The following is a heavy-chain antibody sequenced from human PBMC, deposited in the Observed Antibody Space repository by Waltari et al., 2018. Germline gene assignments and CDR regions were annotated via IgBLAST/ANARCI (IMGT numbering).Heavy chain of an antibody. J-gene: IGHJ4*02. Sequence: QVHLQESGPGLVKPSETLSLSYTVSGGSIGSFYWSWIRQPPGKGLEWIGYIYYSGSSTYSPSLQSRVTMSVDTSKNHLSLKLSSVTAADTAVYYCARASYYGDVDYWGQGILVTVSS. CDR3: ARASYYGDVDY. CDR2: IYYSGSS. V-gene: IGHV4-59*12. CDR1: GGSIGSFY. D-gene: IGHD3-10*01.